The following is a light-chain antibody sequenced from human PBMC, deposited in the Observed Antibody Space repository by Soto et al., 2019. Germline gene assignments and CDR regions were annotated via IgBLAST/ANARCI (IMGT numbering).Light chain of an antibody. CDR3: CSYAGSSNVV. Sequence: QSALTQPASVSGSPGQSIPISCTGTSSDVGSYNLVSWYQQHPGKAPKLMIYEGSKRPSGVSNLFSGSKSGNTASLTISGLQAEDDADYYCCSYAGSSNVVFGGGTKLTVL. CDR1: SSDVGSYNL. J-gene: IGLJ2*01. CDR2: EGS. V-gene: IGLV2-23*01.